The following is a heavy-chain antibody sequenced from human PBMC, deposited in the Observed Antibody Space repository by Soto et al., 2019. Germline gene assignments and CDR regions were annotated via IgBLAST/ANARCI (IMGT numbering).Heavy chain of an antibody. CDR2: IKSKTDGGTT. J-gene: IGHJ4*02. Sequence: EVQLLESGGGLVQYGGSLRLSCAASGFTFSNAWMSWVRQAPGKGLECVGRIKSKTDGGTTDYAAPVKGRFTISRDDSKNTLYLQMNSLKTEDTAVYYCTTTKKYYYGSGSYGGGFDYWGQGTLVTVSS. D-gene: IGHD3-10*01. V-gene: IGHV3-15*01. CDR3: TTTKKYYYGSGSYGGGFDY. CDR1: GFTFSNAW.